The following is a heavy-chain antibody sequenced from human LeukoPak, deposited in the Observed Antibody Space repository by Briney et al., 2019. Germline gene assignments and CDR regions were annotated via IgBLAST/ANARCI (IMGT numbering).Heavy chain of an antibody. CDR2: ISGSGGST. J-gene: IGHJ3*02. V-gene: IGHV3-23*01. CDR3: ARVNYGSGSHPAFDI. Sequence: PGGSLRLSCAASGFTFSSYAMSWVRQAPGKGLEWVSAISGSGGSTYYADSVKGRFTISRDNSKNTLYLQMNSLRAEGTAVYYCARVNYGSGSHPAFDIWGQGTMVTVSS. D-gene: IGHD3-10*01. CDR1: GFTFSSYA.